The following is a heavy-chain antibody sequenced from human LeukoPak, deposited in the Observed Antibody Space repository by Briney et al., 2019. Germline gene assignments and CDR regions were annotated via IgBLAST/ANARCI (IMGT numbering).Heavy chain of an antibody. CDR1: GYTFTSYD. D-gene: IGHD3-22*01. V-gene: IGHV1-8*01. CDR3: ARYWDYYDSSGYYYYYGMDV. Sequence: ASVKVSCKASGYTFTSYDINWVRQATGQGLEWMGWMNPNSGNTGYAQKFQGRVTMTRNTSISTAYMELSSLRSEDTAVYYCARYWDYYDSSGYYYYYGMDVWGQGTTVTVSS. CDR2: MNPNSGNT. J-gene: IGHJ6*02.